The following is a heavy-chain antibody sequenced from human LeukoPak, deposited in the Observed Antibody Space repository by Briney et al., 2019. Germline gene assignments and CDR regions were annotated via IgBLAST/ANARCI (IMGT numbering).Heavy chain of an antibody. Sequence: PSETLSLTCAVYGGSFSGYYWSWIRQPPGKGLEWIGEINHSGSTNYNPSLKSRVTISADTSKNQFSLKLSSVTAADTAVYYCARGFGDYGDFPYYYYYYGMDVWGQGTTVTVSS. CDR1: GGSFSGYY. V-gene: IGHV4-34*01. CDR2: INHSGST. D-gene: IGHD4-17*01. J-gene: IGHJ6*02. CDR3: ARGFGDYGDFPYYYYYYGMDV.